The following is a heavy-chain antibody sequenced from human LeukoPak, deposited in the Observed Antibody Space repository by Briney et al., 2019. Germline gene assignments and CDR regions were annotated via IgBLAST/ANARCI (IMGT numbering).Heavy chain of an antibody. CDR1: GGSISSYY. CDR2: IYTSGST. J-gene: IGHJ2*01. D-gene: IGHD7-27*01. Sequence: SETLSLTCTVSGGSISSYYWSWIRQPAGRGLEWIGRIYTSGSTNYNPSLKSRVTMSVDTSKNQFSLKLSSVTAADTAVYYCARGGPGWGLWYFDLWGRGTLVTVSS. CDR3: ARGGPGWGLWYFDL. V-gene: IGHV4-4*07.